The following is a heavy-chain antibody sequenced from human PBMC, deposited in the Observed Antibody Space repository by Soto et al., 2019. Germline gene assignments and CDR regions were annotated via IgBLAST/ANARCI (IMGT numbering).Heavy chain of an antibody. CDR3: ARGGRGGFDY. CDR1: GFTFTTYH. Sequence: EVHLVESGGGLVPRGGSLRLSCAASGFTFTTYHMHWIRQAQGMGLVWGSRIRGDGSSTDYADSVKGRCTPSRDNARNPLSLQLGSLRVEDTAVDYCARGGRGGFDYWGQGVLVTVSS. CDR2: IRGDGSST. J-gene: IGHJ4*02. V-gene: IGHV3-74*01. D-gene: IGHD3-16*01.